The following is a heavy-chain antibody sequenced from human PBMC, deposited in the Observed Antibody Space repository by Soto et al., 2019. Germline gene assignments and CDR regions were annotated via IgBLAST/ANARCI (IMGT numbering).Heavy chain of an antibody. CDR3: AKSLSTAVNYGLDV. Sequence: GGSLRLSCGASGFTFSDNAMTWVRQAPGKGLEWVSSISDAGDSTYYADSVKGRFAVSRDNSKNTLFLHMNSLGAEDTAVYYCAKSLSTAVNYGLDVWGQGTSVTVSS. CDR2: ISDAGDST. J-gene: IGHJ6*02. D-gene: IGHD2-2*01. V-gene: IGHV3-23*01. CDR1: GFTFSDNA.